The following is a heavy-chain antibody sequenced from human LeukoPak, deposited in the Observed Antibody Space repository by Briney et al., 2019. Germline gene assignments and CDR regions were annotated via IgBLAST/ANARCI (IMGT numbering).Heavy chain of an antibody. CDR1: GYTFTSFD. Sequence: ASVKVSCKASGYTFTSFDINWVRQATGQGLEWMGWMNPHSGDTGYVEKFQGRVTVTRDTSISTAYMELSSLRSEDTAVYYCARGARLPYSSISDYWGQGTLVTVSS. CDR2: MNPHSGDT. J-gene: IGHJ4*02. V-gene: IGHV1-8*01. D-gene: IGHD2-2*01. CDR3: ARGARLPYSSISDY.